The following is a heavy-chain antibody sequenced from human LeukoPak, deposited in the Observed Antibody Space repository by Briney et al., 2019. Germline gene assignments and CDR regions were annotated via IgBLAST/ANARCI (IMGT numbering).Heavy chain of an antibody. CDR3: ATNPLYYDSSGYPNWFDP. V-gene: IGHV1-24*01. CDR2: FDPGDGET. D-gene: IGHD3-22*01. Sequence: EASVKVSCKVSGYTLTELSMHWVRQAPGKGLEWMGGFDPGDGETIYAQKFQGRVTMTEDTSTDTAYMELSSLRSEDTAVYYCATNPLYYDSSGYPNWFDPWGQGTLVTVSS. CDR1: GYTLTELS. J-gene: IGHJ5*02.